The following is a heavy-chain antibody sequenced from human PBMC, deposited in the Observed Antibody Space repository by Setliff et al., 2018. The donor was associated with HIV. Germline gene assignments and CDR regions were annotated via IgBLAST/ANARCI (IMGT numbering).Heavy chain of an antibody. D-gene: IGHD6-13*01. CDR2: TYYRSKFYN. V-gene: IGHV6-1*01. CDR3: ARGGKIAAAGGIFDY. J-gene: IGHJ4*02. CDR1: GDSVSSNSAT. Sequence: SQTLSLTCAISGDSVSSNSATWNWIRLSPSRGLEWLGRTYYRSKFYNDYAVSVKSRIIINPDTSKNQFSLQLNSVTPEDTAVYYCARGGKIAAAGGIFDYWGQGTLVTSP.